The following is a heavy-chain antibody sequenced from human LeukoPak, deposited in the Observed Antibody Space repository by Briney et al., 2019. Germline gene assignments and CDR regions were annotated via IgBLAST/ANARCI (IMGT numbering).Heavy chain of an antibody. D-gene: IGHD2-21*01. Sequence: PGGSLRLSCAASGFTFSSYDMHWVCQATGKGLEWVSAIGTAGDTYYPGSVKGRFTISRENAKNSLYLQMNSLRAGDTAVYYCARGGDLYYFDYWGQGTLVTVSS. J-gene: IGHJ4*02. CDR3: ARGGDLYYFDY. V-gene: IGHV3-13*01. CDR1: GFTFSSYD. CDR2: IGTAGDT.